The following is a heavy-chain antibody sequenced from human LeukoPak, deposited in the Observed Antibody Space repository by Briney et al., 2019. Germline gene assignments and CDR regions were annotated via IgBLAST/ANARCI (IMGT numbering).Heavy chain of an antibody. CDR1: GFTFSSYA. Sequence: GGSLRLSCAASGFTFSSYAMSWVRQAPGKGLEWVSAISGSGGSTYYADSVKGRFTISRDNSKNTLYLRMNSLRAEDTAVYYCAISSPRRYGMDVWGQGTTVTVFS. J-gene: IGHJ6*02. V-gene: IGHV3-23*01. CDR2: ISGSGGST. CDR3: AISSPRRYGMDV.